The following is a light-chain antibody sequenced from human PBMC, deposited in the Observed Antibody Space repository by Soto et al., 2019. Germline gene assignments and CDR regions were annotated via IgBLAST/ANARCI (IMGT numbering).Light chain of an antibody. J-gene: IGKJ5*01. V-gene: IGKV1-33*01. Sequence: DIQVTQSPPSLSASVGDTITITCRASQYIGNYFNWYPVKPGKSPNLLIYDASNLEIGVPSRFSGSGSGTHFTFTISSLQTEDIGTYYCQQYDILPITFGRGTRLEI. CDR2: DAS. CDR1: QYIGNY. CDR3: QQYDILPIT.